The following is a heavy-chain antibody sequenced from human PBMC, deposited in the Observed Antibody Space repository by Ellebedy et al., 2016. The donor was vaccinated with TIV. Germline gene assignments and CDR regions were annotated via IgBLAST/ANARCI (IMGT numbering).Heavy chain of an antibody. CDR1: GFTFSSYG. CDR2: ISYDGSNK. CDR3: ARDGGCSTINCYIDY. D-gene: IGHD2-2*01. Sequence: GESLKISCAASGFTFSSYGMHWVRQAPGKGLEWVTLISYDGSNKYYADSVKGRFTISRDDSRNTLYLQMNSLTTEDTAVYYCARDGGCSTINCYIDYWGQGTLVTVSS. J-gene: IGHJ4*02. V-gene: IGHV3-30*03.